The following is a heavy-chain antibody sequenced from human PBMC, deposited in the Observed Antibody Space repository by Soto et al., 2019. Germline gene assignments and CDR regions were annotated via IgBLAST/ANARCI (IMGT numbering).Heavy chain of an antibody. J-gene: IGHJ6*02. CDR1: GGSISSGGYY. CDR3: ARASDCGSTSCYPYYYYYGMDV. Sequence: SETLSLTCTVSGGSISSGGYYWSWIRQHPGKGLEWIGYIYYSGSTYYNPSLKSRVTISVDTSKNQFSLKLSSVTAADTAVYYCARASDCGSTSCYPYYYYYGMDVWGQGTTVTVSS. D-gene: IGHD2-2*01. V-gene: IGHV4-31*03. CDR2: IYYSGST.